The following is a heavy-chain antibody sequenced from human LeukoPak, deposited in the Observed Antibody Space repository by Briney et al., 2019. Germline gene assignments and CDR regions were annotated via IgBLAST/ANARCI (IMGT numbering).Heavy chain of an antibody. CDR1: GGSISSYY. Sequence: SETLSLTCTVSGGSISSYYWSWIRQPPGKGLEWIGYIYYSGSTNYNPSLKSRVTISVDTSKSQFSLKLSSVTAADTAVYYCARDRGDYDFWSGYDYWEQGTLVTVSS. J-gene: IGHJ4*02. CDR2: IYYSGST. V-gene: IGHV4-59*01. CDR3: ARDRGDYDFWSGYDY. D-gene: IGHD3-3*01.